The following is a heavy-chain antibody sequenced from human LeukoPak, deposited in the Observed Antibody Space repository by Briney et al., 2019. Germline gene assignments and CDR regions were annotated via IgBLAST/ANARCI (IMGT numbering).Heavy chain of an antibody. D-gene: IGHD6-19*01. Sequence: ASVKASCKASGYTFTGYYMHWVRQAPGQGLEWMGWINPNSGGTNYAQKFRGRVTMTRDTSISTAYMELSRLRSDDTAVYYCARETLYSSGWYAFDYWGQGTLVTVSS. CDR2: INPNSGGT. CDR1: GYTFTGYY. CDR3: ARETLYSSGWYAFDY. J-gene: IGHJ4*02. V-gene: IGHV1-2*02.